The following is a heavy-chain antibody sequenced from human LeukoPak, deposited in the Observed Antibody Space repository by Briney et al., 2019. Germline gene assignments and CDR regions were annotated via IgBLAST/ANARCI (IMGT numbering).Heavy chain of an antibody. Sequence: SETLSLTCAVYGGSFSGYYWSWIRQPPGQGLEWIGEINHSGSTNYNPSLKSRVTISVDTSKNQFSLKLSSVTAADTAVYYCAREVVPAAIGWFDPWGQGTLVTVSS. CDR2: INHSGST. CDR3: AREVVPAAIGWFDP. J-gene: IGHJ5*02. V-gene: IGHV4-34*01. CDR1: GGSFSGYY. D-gene: IGHD2-2*01.